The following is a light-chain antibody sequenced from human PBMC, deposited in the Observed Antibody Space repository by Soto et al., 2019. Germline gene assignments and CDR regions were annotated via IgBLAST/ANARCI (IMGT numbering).Light chain of an antibody. CDR1: QSINNW. CDR3: QQYDNYPLT. CDR2: DAS. V-gene: IGKV1-5*01. Sequence: DIQMTQSPSTLSASVGDRVTITCRASQSINNWLAWYQQKPGKAPKFLIYDASNLESGVPSRFSGSASGTEFTLTISSLQPDDFATYYCQQYDNYPLTFGGGTRWRS. J-gene: IGKJ4*01.